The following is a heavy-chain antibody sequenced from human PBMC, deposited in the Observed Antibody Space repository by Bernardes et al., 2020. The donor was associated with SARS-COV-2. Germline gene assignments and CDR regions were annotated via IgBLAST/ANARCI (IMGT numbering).Heavy chain of an antibody. D-gene: IGHD3-3*01. CDR2: ISTSGST. CDR1: GGSISSGNYY. V-gene: IGHV4-61*02. Sequence: SETLSLTCTVSGGSISSGNYYWSWIRQPAGKGLEWIGRISTSGSTNYNPSLKSRVTISLDTSENQFSLKVTSVTAADMAVYYCAREVVLRDDFWSGYSPDNWFDPWGQGTLVTVSS. J-gene: IGHJ5*02. CDR3: AREVVLRDDFWSGYSPDNWFDP.